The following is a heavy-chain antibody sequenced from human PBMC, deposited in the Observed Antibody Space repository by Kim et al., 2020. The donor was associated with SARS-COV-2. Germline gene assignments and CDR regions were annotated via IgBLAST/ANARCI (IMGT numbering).Heavy chain of an antibody. J-gene: IGHJ6*02. CDR3: AKEGRAGFAYYYGLDI. CDR1: GFTFEDHG. D-gene: IGHD3-10*01. Sequence: GGSLRLSCAASGFTFEDHGMHWVRQPPGKGLEWVSGITWNSGSIGYADSVKGRFIISRDNVKNFVYLEMNSLRPEDTALYYCAKEGRAGFAYYYGLDIWGQGTTVTVSS. V-gene: IGHV3-9*01. CDR2: ITWNSGSI.